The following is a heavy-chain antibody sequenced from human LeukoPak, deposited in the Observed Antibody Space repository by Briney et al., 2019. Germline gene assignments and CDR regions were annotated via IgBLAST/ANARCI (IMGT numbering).Heavy chain of an antibody. CDR3: AKAAVYHDSCPDS. CDR1: GFIFSTYT. D-gene: IGHD5/OR15-5a*01. Sequence: PGRSLRLSCAASGFIFSTYTMNWVRQAPGKGLEWVSSISSSGGSTYYADSVKGRFTISRDNSKNTLYLQVDSLRAEDTAVYYCAKAAVYHDSCPDSWGQGTLVTVSS. CDR2: ISSSGGST. V-gene: IGHV3-23*01. J-gene: IGHJ4*02.